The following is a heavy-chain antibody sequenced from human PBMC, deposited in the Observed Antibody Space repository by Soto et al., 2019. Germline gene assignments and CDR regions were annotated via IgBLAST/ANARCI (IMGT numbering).Heavy chain of an antibody. Sequence: EVQLVESGGGLVQPGGSLRLSCAASGFTFSSYEMNWVRQAPGKGLEWVSYISSSGSTIYYADSVKGRFTISRDNAKNSLYLQMNSLRAEDTAVYYCATLPRWSIAVADYAFDIWGQGTMVSVSS. V-gene: IGHV3-48*03. J-gene: IGHJ3*02. CDR2: ISSSGSTI. D-gene: IGHD6-19*01. CDR1: GFTFSSYE. CDR3: ATLPRWSIAVADYAFDI.